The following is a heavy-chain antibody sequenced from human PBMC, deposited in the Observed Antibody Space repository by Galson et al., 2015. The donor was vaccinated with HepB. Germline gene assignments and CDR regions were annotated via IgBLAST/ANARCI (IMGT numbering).Heavy chain of an antibody. D-gene: IGHD6-19*01. J-gene: IGHJ4*02. CDR2: ISSNGDNT. CDR1: GFTFNSFT. CDR3: VKVGQWVSLSDY. Sequence: SLRLSCAASGFTFNSFTMRWVRQAPGKGLEYVSSISSNGDNTYYADSVKGRFTISRDNSQKTLYLQMSSLRPEDTAVYFCVKVGQWVSLSDYWGQGTLVIVSS. V-gene: IGHV3-64D*06.